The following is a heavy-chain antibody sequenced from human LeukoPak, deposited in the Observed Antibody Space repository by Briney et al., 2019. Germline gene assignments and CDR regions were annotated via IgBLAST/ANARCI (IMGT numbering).Heavy chain of an antibody. CDR3: ASSLSRDGYNYYFDY. Sequence: GGSLRLSCAASGFTVSRDYMRWARQAPGKGLEWVSVIYSRGSTYYSESRKGRFTISRHNFKNTLYLQMNSLRAEDTAVYYCASSLSRDGYNYYFDYWGQGTLVSVSS. V-gene: IGHV3-53*04. D-gene: IGHD5-24*01. J-gene: IGHJ4*02. CDR2: IYSRGST. CDR1: GFTVSRDY.